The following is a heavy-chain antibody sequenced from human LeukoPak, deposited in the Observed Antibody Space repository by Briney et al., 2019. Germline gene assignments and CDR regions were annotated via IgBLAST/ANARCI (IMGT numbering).Heavy chain of an antibody. D-gene: IGHD2-15*01. CDR2: FDPEDGET. J-gene: IGHJ3*02. CDR3: AGRSRCSGGSCYSLSAFDI. CDR1: GYTLTELS. Sequence: ASVKVSCKVSGYTLTELSMHWVRQAPGKGLEWMGGFDPEDGETIYAQKFQGRVTMTEDTSTDTAYMELSSLRSEDTAVYYCAGRSRCSGGSCYSLSAFDIWGQGTMVTVSS. V-gene: IGHV1-24*01.